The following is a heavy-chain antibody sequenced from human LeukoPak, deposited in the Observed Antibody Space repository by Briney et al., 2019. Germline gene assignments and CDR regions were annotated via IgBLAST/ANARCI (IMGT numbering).Heavy chain of an antibody. Sequence: SETLSLTCTVSGGSVNSGSCYWNWIRQPPGKGLEWIGYIYYSGSTNYNPSLKSRFTISVDTSKNQFSLKLSSVTAADTAVYYCARAAYSGSYHSDYWGQGTLVTVSS. D-gene: IGHD1-26*01. CDR3: ARAAYSGSYHSDY. V-gene: IGHV4-61*01. CDR1: GGSVNSGSCY. CDR2: IYYSGST. J-gene: IGHJ4*02.